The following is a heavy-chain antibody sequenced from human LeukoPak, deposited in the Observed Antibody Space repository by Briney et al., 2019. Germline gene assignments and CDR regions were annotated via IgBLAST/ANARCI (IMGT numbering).Heavy chain of an antibody. CDR1: GYTFTGHY. Sequence: ASVKVSCKASGYTFTGHYMHWVRQAPGQGLEWMGWINPNSGGTNYAQKLQGRVTMTRDTSISTAYMELSSLRSDETAVYYCARGGYDSSGYYYGVYFDYWGQATLVTVSS. CDR3: ARGGYDSSGYYYGVYFDY. CDR2: INPNSGGT. J-gene: IGHJ4*02. V-gene: IGHV1-2*02. D-gene: IGHD3-22*01.